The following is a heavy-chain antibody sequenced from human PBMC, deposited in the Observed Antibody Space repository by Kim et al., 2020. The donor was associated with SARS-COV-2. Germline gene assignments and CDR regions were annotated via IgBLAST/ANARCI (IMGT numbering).Heavy chain of an antibody. D-gene: IGHD3-10*01. CDR2: ISYDGSNK. CDR1: GFTFSSYG. Sequence: GGSLRLSCAASGFTFSSYGMHWVRQAPGKGLEWVAAISYDGSNKYYADSVKGRFTISRDNSKNTLYLQMNSLRAEDTAVYYCVKDRVVRGVYYYYYGIEVWGQGNTVTVSS. CDR3: VKDRVVRGVYYYYYGIEV. J-gene: IGHJ6*02. V-gene: IGHV3-30*18.